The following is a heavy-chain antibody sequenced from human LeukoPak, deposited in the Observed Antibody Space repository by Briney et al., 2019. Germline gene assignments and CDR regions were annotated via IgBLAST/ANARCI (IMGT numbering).Heavy chain of an antibody. CDR3: ASEGYSYGYIAKNWFDP. CDR1: GFTFSSYS. J-gene: IGHJ5*02. D-gene: IGHD5-18*01. Sequence: PGGSLRLSCAASGFTFSSYSMNWVRQAPGKGLEWVSSISSSSSYIYYADSVKGRFTISRDDAKNSLYLQMNSLRAEDTAVYYCASEGYSYGYIAKNWFDPWGQGTLVTVSS. V-gene: IGHV3-21*01. CDR2: ISSSSSYI.